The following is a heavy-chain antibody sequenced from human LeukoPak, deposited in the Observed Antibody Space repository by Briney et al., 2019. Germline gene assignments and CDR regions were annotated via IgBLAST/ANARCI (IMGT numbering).Heavy chain of an antibody. V-gene: IGHV3-23*01. CDR1: GFTFSSYA. D-gene: IGHD4-11*01. CDR3: GRLHPTDNWFDP. Sequence: GGSLRLSCAASGFTFSSYAMSWVRQAPGKGLEWVSAISGSGGSTYYADSVKGWFAISRDNSKNTLYLQMNSLRAEDTAVYYCGRLHPTDNWFDPWGQGTLVTVSS. CDR2: ISGSGGST. J-gene: IGHJ5*02.